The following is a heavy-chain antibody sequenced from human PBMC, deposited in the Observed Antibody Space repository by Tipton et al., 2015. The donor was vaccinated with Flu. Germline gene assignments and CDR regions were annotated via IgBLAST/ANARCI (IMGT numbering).Heavy chain of an antibody. CDR1: GDSISSDYF. J-gene: IGHJ4*01. CDR2: VHRTGNP. CDR3: ARGHGSTDTYLDS. V-gene: IGHV4-38-2*01. Sequence: TLSLTCAVSGDSISSDYFWGWLRQPPGQGLEWIGNVHRTGNPYYNPSLKSRVTLSVDTSKNQFSLKLTSVTAADTALYYCARGHGSTDTYLDSWGQQTVVTVSS. D-gene: IGHD5-24*01.